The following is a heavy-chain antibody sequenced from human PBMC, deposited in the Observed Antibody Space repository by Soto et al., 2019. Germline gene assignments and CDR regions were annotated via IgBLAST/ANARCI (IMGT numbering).Heavy chain of an antibody. J-gene: IGHJ4*02. V-gene: IGHV4-30-4*01. Sequence: QVRLQESGPGQVKPSQTLSLTCTVSGGSISSGDYFWSWVRQPPGKGLEWIGYIYYTGSTSYNPSLKSRITMSVDTSKNHFSLKLTSVTAADTAVYFCARDDGYYRLYDYWGQGSLVTVSS. CDR2: IYYTGST. CDR3: ARDDGYYRLYDY. CDR1: GGSISSGDYF. D-gene: IGHD3-3*01.